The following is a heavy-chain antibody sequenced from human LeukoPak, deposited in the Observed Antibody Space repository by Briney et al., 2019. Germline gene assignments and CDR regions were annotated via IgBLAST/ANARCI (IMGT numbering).Heavy chain of an antibody. CDR1: GFTFSSYG. V-gene: IGHV3-33*01. Sequence: GGSLRLSCAASGFTFSSYGMHWVRQAPGKGLEWVAVIWYDGSNKYYADSVKGRFTISRDNSKNTLYLQMNSLRAEDTAVYYCARDGHYYDSSGYFRYWGQGTLVTVSP. J-gene: IGHJ4*02. D-gene: IGHD3-22*01. CDR3: ARDGHYYDSSGYFRY. CDR2: IWYDGSNK.